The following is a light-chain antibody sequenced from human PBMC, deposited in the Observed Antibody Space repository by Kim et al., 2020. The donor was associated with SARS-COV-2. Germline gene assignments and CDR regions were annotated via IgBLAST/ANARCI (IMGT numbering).Light chain of an antibody. V-gene: IGLV3-19*01. CDR2: GNN. J-gene: IGLJ1*01. CDR3: NSRYSSSNHLYV. Sequence: LGQTVRSTCQGHRVSSYYESWYQHKQVPALVLVIYGNNKRPSAIPVLFSFSGSGNTASFIITGAQAQDEADDYCNSRYSSSNHLYVFGTGTKLTVL. CDR1: RVSSYY.